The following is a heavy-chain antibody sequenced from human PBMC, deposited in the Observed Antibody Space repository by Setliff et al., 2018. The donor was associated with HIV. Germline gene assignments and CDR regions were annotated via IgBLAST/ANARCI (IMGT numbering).Heavy chain of an antibody. J-gene: IGHJ3*02. CDR3: ARHQVIPTVIGAFDI. V-gene: IGHV4-34*01. D-gene: IGHD3-16*02. CDR2: INHSGST. CDR1: GGSFSGYY. Sequence: PSETLSLTCAVYGGSFSGYYWSWIRQPPGKGLEWIGEINHSGSTNYNPSLKSRVTISVDTSKNQFSLKLSSVTAADTAVYYCARHQVIPTVIGAFDIWGQGTVVTVSS.